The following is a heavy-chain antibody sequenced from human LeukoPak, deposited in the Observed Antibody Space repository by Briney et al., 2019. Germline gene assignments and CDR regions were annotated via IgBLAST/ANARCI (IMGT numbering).Heavy chain of an antibody. CDR3: ATEGTDGRGSFGWFDS. CDR2: IKEDGTVK. CDR1: GFTFTDYW. Sequence: GGSLRLSCVTSGFTFTDYWMTWVRQAPGKGLEWVANIKEDGTVKYYVDSVKGRFSISRDNAKNSLYLQLNSLRVEDTAVYYWATEGTDGRGSFGWFDSWGQGTLVTVSS. V-gene: IGHV3-7*01. D-gene: IGHD3-10*01. J-gene: IGHJ5*01.